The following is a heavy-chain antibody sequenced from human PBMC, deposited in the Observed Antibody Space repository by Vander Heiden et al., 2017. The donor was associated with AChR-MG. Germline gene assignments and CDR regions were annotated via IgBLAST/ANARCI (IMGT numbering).Heavy chain of an antibody. V-gene: IGHV3-30*18. J-gene: IGHJ4*02. CDR2: ISNDGENK. CDR1: ELTFRPHA. CDR3: AKILTDTSGWENVDF. D-gene: IGHD6-19*01. Sequence: QVQLVESGGGVVRPGRPLRLPCAPSELTFRPHAMHWVPQAPGKGLEWVASISNDGENKNYAEAVKGRFYISRDNSKRSLSLLVNSLRSQDTAMYFCAKILTDTSGWENVDFWGQGTLVTVSS.